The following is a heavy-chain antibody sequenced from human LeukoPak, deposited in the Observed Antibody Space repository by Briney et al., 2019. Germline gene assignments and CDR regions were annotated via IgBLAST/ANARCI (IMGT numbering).Heavy chain of an antibody. CDR2: IKQDGSEK. CDR1: GLTFSSDG. D-gene: IGHD7-27*01. CDR3: ASEDNWGSSY. J-gene: IGHJ4*02. Sequence: GGSLRLSCAVSGLTFSSDGMSWVRQAPGKGLEWVANIKQDGSEKYYVDSVKGRFTISRDNAKNSLYLQMNSLRAEDTAVYYCASEDNWGSSYWGQGILVTVSS. V-gene: IGHV3-7*01.